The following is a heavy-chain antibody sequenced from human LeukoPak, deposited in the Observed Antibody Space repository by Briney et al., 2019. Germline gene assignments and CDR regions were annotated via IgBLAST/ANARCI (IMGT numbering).Heavy chain of an antibody. J-gene: IGHJ3*02. CDR2: ISGSGGST. CDR1: GFTFSSYA. CDR3: AKDQGSGTYRDAFDI. Sequence: GGSLRLSCAASGFTFSSYAMSWVRQAPGKGLEWVSAISGSGGSTYYADSVKGRFTISRDNSKNTLYLQMNCLRAEDTAVYYCAKDQGSGTYRDAFDIWGQGTMVTVSS. D-gene: IGHD3-10*01. V-gene: IGHV3-23*01.